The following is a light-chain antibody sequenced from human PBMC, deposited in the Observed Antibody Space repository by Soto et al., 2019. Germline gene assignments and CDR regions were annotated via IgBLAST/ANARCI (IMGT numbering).Light chain of an antibody. V-gene: IGKV3-20*01. CDR2: ATS. Sequence: IVLTQSPGTLSLSPGEGATLSCRASQSVSSDYLAWYQQKPGQAPRLLIYATSSRATGVPDRFSGSGSGTDFTLTITRLEPEDFAVYYCQQYGSSPITFGQGTRLEIK. CDR3: QQYGSSPIT. J-gene: IGKJ5*01. CDR1: QSVSSDY.